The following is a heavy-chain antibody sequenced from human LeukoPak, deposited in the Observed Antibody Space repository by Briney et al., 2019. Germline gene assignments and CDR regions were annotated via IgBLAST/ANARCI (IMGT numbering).Heavy chain of an antibody. CDR1: GFTFSSYG. Sequence: GGSLRLSCAASGFTFSSYGMHWVRQAPGKGLERVAVISYDGSNKYYADSVKGRFTISRDNSKDTLFLQMNGLRAEDTAVYYCAKVGAYSGSYSYWGQGTLVTVSS. V-gene: IGHV3-30*18. CDR3: AKVGAYSGSYSY. CDR2: ISYDGSNK. J-gene: IGHJ4*02. D-gene: IGHD1-26*01.